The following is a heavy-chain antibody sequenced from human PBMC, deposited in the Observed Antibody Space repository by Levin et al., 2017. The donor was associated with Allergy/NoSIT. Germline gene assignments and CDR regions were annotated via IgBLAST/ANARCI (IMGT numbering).Heavy chain of an antibody. CDR3: ARYCSSTSCHDGFDI. V-gene: IGHV3-7*01. Sequence: GESLKISCAASGLTFSNYWMSWVRQAPGKGLEWMANINNDGSEKNYVDSVKGRISISRDNAKNSLFLQMNSLRADDTAVYYCARYCSSTSCHDGFDIWGQGTMVTVSS. J-gene: IGHJ3*02. D-gene: IGHD2-2*01. CDR1: GLTFSNYW. CDR2: INNDGSEK.